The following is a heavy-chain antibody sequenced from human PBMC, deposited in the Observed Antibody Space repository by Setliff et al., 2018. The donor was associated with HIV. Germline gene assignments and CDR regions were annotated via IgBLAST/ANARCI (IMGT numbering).Heavy chain of an antibody. CDR2: IYTSGST. CDR3: AREGVGQQPDY. Sequence: SSETLSLTCTVSNGSISSHYWSWIRQPPGKGLEWIGYIYTSGSTNYNPSLKSRVTISVDTSKNQFSLKLSSVTAADTAVYYWAREGVGQQPDYWGQGTLVTVSS. J-gene: IGHJ4*02. CDR1: NGSISSHY. D-gene: IGHD6-13*01. V-gene: IGHV4-4*08.